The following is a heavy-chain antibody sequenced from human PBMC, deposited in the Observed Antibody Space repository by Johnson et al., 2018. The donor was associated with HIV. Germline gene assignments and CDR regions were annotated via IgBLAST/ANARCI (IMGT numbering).Heavy chain of an antibody. V-gene: IGHV3-43D*03. CDR1: GFNFDDYA. Sequence: VQLVESGGGLVKPGGSLRLSCAASGFNFDDYAMHWVRQAPGKGLEWVSLISWDGGSTYYADSVKGRFTISRDNAKNSLYVQMNSLRAEDMAFYYCAREVDAFDMWGQGTLVTVSS. CDR2: ISWDGGST. J-gene: IGHJ3*02. CDR3: AREVDAFDM.